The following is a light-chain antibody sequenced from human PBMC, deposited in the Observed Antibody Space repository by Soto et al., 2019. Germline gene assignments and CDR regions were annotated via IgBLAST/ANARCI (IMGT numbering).Light chain of an antibody. CDR2: DAS. J-gene: IGKJ1*01. V-gene: IGKV1-5*01. CDR1: QSISSW. Sequence: DIQMTQPPSTLSASVGDRVTITCRASQSISSWLAWYQQEPGKAPKLXXYDASSLESGVPSRFSGSGSGTEFTLTISSMQPDDFATYYCQQYNSYSPWTFGQGTKG. CDR3: QQYNSYSPWT.